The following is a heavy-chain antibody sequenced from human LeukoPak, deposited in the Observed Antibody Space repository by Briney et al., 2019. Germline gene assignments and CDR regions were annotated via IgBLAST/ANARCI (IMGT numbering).Heavy chain of an antibody. D-gene: IGHD6-13*01. Sequence: PGGSLRLSCAASGFTFSSNWMSWVRQAPGKGLEWVANIKPDGSEKYYVDSVEGRFTISRGNAKNSVYLQMNSLRAEDTALYHCARGVSDPYYYYYYMDVWGKGTTVTVSS. CDR1: GFTFSSNW. V-gene: IGHV3-7*03. J-gene: IGHJ6*03. CDR3: ARGVSDPYYYYYYMDV. CDR2: IKPDGSEK.